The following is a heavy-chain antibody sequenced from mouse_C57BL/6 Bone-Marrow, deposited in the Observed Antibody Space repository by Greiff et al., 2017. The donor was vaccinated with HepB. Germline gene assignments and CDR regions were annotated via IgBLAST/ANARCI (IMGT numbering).Heavy chain of an antibody. D-gene: IGHD2-12*01. J-gene: IGHJ2*01. CDR3: ARSDLVYYSPHFDY. CDR2: INPGSGGT. V-gene: IGHV1-54*01. CDR1: GYAFTNYL. Sequence: QVQLQQSGAELVRPGTSVKVSCKASGYAFTNYLIEWVKQRPGQGLEWIGVINPGSGGTNYNEKFKGKATLTADKSSSTAYMQLSSLTSEDSAVYFCARSDLVYYSPHFDYWGKGTTLTVSS.